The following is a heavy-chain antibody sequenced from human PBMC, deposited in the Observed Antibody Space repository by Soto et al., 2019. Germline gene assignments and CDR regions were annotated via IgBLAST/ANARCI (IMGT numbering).Heavy chain of an antibody. CDR2: MNPNSGNT. CDR1: GYTFTSYD. CDR3: ARGLVGYDFWSGYFSSYYGMDV. V-gene: IGHV1-8*01. D-gene: IGHD3-3*01. J-gene: IGHJ6*02. Sequence: QVQLVQSGAEVKKPGASVKVSCKASGYTFTSYDINWVRQATGQGLEWMGWMNPNSGNTGYAQKFQRRVTMTRNTSISTAYMELSSLRSEDTAVYYCARGLVGYDFWSGYFSSYYGMDVWGQGTTVTVSS.